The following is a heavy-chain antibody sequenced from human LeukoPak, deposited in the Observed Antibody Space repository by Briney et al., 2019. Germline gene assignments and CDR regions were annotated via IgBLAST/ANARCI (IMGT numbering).Heavy chain of an antibody. CDR3: ARERSSTSYFDY. D-gene: IGHD2-2*01. J-gene: IGHJ4*02. V-gene: IGHV1-2*02. CDR2: INPNSGGT. Sequence: ASVKVSCKASGYTFTGYYMHWVRQAPGQGLEWMGWINPNSGGTNYAQKFQGRVTMTRDTSISTAYMELSSLRSEDTAVYYCARERSSTSYFDYWGQGTLVTVSS. CDR1: GYTFTGYY.